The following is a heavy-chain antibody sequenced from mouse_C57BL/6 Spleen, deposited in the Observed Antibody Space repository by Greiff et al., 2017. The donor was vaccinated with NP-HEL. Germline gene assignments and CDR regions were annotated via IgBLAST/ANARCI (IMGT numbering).Heavy chain of an antibody. J-gene: IGHJ3*01. CDR2: INPSSGYT. CDR3: AREDYSNYVCAY. CDR1: GYTFTSYW. Sequence: VQLQESGAELAKPGASVKLSCKASGYTFTSYWMHWVKQRPGQGLEWIGYINPSSGYTKYNQKFKDKATLTADKSSSTAYMQLGSLTYEDSAVDYCAREDYSNYVCAYWGQGTLVTVSA. D-gene: IGHD2-5*01. V-gene: IGHV1-7*01.